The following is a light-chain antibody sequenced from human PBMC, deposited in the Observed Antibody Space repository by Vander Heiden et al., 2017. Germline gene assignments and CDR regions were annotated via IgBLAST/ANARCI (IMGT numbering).Light chain of an antibody. CDR2: RTS. Sequence: QTVVTQWPSLTVSPGRTVTRTCASSPGAATSGYYPNWFQQKPGQPPRTLIYRTSNKPSWTPARFSGFLLGGTAALTLSGVQAEDEADYYCLLYYGGTCVFGGGTKLTVL. V-gene: IGLV7-43*01. CDR3: LLYYGGTCV. J-gene: IGLJ3*02. CDR1: PGAATSGYY.